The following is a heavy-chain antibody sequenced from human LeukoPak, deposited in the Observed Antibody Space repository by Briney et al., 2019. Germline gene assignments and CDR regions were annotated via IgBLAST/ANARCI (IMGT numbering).Heavy chain of an antibody. V-gene: IGHV3-66*01. D-gene: IGHD5-24*01. CDR2: IYSGGST. J-gene: IGHJ4*02. Sequence: PGGSLRLPCAPSGFPVSSNYMIWSPEARGRGLGGFSVIYSGGSTYYADSVKGRFTISRDNSKNTLYLQMNSLRAEDTAVYYCASSRSGWLQYNYWGQGTLVTVSS. CDR1: GFPVSSNY. CDR3: ASSRSGWLQYNY.